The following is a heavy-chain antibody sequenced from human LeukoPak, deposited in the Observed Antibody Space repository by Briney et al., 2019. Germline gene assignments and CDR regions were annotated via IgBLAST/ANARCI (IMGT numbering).Heavy chain of an antibody. D-gene: IGHD2-2*01. CDR3: ARDLSYCSSTSCFPSDY. J-gene: IGHJ4*02. CDR2: IIPIFGTA. CDR1: GGTFSSYA. V-gene: IGHV1-69*05. Sequence: SVKVSCKASGGTFSSYAISWVRQAPGQGLEWMGRIIPIFGTANYAQKFQGRVTITTDESTSTTYMELSSLRSEDTAVYYCARDLSYCSSTSCFPSDYWGQGTLVTVSS.